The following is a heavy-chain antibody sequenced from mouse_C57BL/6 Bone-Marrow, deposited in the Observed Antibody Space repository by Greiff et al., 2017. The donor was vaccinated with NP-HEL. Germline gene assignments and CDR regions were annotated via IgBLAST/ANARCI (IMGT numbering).Heavy chain of an antibody. CDR3: VTTVVATDWYFDV. D-gene: IGHD1-1*01. Sequence: QVQLQQPGAELVKPGASVKLSCKASGYTFTSYWMQWVKQRPGQGLEWIGEIDPSDSYTNYNQKFKGKATLTVDTSSSTAYMQLSSRTSEDSAVYYCVTTVVATDWYFDVWGTGTTVTVSS. CDR1: GYTFTSYW. CDR2: IDPSDSYT. V-gene: IGHV1-50*01. J-gene: IGHJ1*03.